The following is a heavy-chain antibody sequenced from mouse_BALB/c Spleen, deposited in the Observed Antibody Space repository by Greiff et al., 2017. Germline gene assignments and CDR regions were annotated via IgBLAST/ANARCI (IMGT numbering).Heavy chain of an antibody. CDR1: GYAFTNYL. CDR2: INPGSGGT. V-gene: IGHV1-54*01. Sequence: VQGVESGAELVRPGTSVKVSCKASGYAFTNYLIEWVKQRPGQGLEWIGVINPGSGGTNYNEKFKGKATLTADKSSSTAYMQLSSLTSDDSAVYFCARDNYYGSSFYYAMDYWGQGTSVTVSS. D-gene: IGHD1-1*01. CDR3: ARDNYYGSSFYYAMDY. J-gene: IGHJ4*01.